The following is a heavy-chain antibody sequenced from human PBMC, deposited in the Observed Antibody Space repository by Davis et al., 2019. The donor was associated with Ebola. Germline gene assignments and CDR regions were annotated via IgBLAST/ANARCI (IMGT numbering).Heavy chain of an antibody. D-gene: IGHD1-26*01. CDR1: GYTFVNYG. Sequence: ASVKVSCKASGYTFVNYGITWVRQAPGQSLEWLVWIRTYDGNTNYAQKLQDRVTMTTDTSTTTVFMELTNLRFDDTAMYWCARGEGAPDFWGQGTLVTVSS. J-gene: IGHJ4*02. CDR3: ARGEGAPDF. V-gene: IGHV1-18*04. CDR2: IRTYDGNT.